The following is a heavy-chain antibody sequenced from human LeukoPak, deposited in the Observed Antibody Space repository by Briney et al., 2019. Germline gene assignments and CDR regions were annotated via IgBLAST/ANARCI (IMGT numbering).Heavy chain of an antibody. Sequence: ASVRVSCKASDYTFSTYVISWVRQAPGQGPEWMGWISPYKDNAIYAQKFQGRLTMTTDTSTGTAYMELRSLTTDDTAVYYCATAQDYGEYVLGYFDYCGQGTLVTVSS. CDR2: ISPYKDNA. D-gene: IGHD4-17*01. V-gene: IGHV1-18*01. CDR3: ATAQDYGEYVLGYFDY. J-gene: IGHJ4*02. CDR1: DYTFSTYV.